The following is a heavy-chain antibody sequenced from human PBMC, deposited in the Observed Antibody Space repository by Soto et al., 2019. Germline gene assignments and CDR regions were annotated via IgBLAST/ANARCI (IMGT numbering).Heavy chain of an antibody. D-gene: IGHD3-10*01. V-gene: IGHV3-30*18. CDR3: AKRGLGSGDYYYYGMYV. J-gene: IGHJ6*02. Sequence: GGSLRLSCAASGFTFSSYGMHWVRQAPGKGLEWVAVISYDGSNKYYADSFKGRFTISRDNSKNMLYLQMNSLRAEDTAVYYCAKRGLGSGDYYYYGMYVWGQGTTVTVSS. CDR1: GFTFSSYG. CDR2: ISYDGSNK.